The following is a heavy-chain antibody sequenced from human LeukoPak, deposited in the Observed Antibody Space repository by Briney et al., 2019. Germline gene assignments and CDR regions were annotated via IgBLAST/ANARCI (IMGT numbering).Heavy chain of an antibody. Sequence: GGSLRLSCAASGFTFSIYWMTWVRQAPGKGLEWVAKIKHDGSEEYYVDSVKGRFTISGDNAKNSLYLQMNSLRAEDTAVYYCARDSRDYWGQGTLVTVSS. J-gene: IGHJ4*02. CDR1: GFTFSIYW. CDR3: ARDSRDY. V-gene: IGHV3-7*01. CDR2: IKHDGSEE.